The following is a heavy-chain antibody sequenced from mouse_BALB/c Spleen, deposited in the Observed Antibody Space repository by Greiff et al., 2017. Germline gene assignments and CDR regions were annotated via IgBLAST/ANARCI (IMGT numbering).Heavy chain of an antibody. CDR3: TRDRYYDY. V-gene: IGHV5-6-4*01. CDR1: GFTFSSYT. Sequence: DVQLVESGGGLVKPGGSLKLSCAASGFTFSSYTMSWVRQTPEKRLEWVATISSGGSYTYYPDSVKGRFTISRDNAKNTLYLQMSSLKSEDTAMYYCTRDRYYDYWGQGTTLTVSS. CDR2: ISSGGSYT. D-gene: IGHD2-3*01. J-gene: IGHJ2*01.